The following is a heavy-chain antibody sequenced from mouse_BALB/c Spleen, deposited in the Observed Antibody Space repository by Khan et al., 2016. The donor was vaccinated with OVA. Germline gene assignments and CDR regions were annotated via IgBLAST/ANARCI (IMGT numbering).Heavy chain of an antibody. J-gene: IGHJ2*01. Sequence: EVELVESGGGLVQPGGSRKLSCAASGFTFSSYGMHWVRQAPEKGLEWVAYISGDSSTIYYADTVKGRSTLSRDNPKNTLFLQMTSLMSEDTAMYYCATSYYYGYYFDYWGPGTTLTVSS. V-gene: IGHV5-17*02. D-gene: IGHD1-1*01. CDR2: ISGDSSTI. CDR1: GFTFSSYG. CDR3: ATSYYYGYYFDY.